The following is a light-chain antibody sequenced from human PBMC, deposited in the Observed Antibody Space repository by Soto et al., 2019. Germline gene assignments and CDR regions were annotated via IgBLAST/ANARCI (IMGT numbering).Light chain of an antibody. CDR1: GSNIGINP. V-gene: IGLV1-44*01. Sequence: QSVLTQPPSASGTPGQSVTISCSGSGSNIGINPVTWYQQLPGTAPQLLIYDNNQRPSGVPDRFSGSTSGTSASLAISGLQSEDEADYYCAAWHDSLNGAVFGGGTQLTVL. CDR3: AAWHDSLNGAV. CDR2: DNN. J-gene: IGLJ7*01.